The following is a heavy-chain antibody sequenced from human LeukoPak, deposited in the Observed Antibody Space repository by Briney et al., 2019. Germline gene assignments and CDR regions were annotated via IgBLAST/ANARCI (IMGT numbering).Heavy chain of an antibody. J-gene: IGHJ4*02. V-gene: IGHV3-23*01. CDR2: ISGSGGST. Sequence: GGSLRLSCAASGFTFSSYAMSWVRQAPGKGLEWVSGISGSGGSTYYADSVKGRFTISRDNSKNTLYLQMNSLRAEDTAVYYCATFGGGSFDYWGQGTLVTVSS. CDR3: ATFGGGSFDY. D-gene: IGHD2-15*01. CDR1: GFTFSSYA.